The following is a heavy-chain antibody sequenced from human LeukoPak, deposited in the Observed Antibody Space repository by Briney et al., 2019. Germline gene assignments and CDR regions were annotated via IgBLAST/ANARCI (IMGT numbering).Heavy chain of an antibody. CDR1: GLTFSSHE. J-gene: IGHJ6*03. Sequence: GGSLRLSCAASGLTFSSHEMNWVRQAPGKGLEWVSYISRSGSTIYYAHSVKGRFTISRDNAKNSLYLQMNSLRAEDTAVYYCARDYYYYMDVWGKGTTVTVSS. CDR3: ARDYYYYMDV. V-gene: IGHV3-48*03. CDR2: ISRSGSTI.